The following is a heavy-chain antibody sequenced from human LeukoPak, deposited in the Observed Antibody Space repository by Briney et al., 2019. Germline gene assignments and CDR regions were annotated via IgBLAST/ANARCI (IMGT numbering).Heavy chain of an antibody. J-gene: IGHJ5*02. CDR1: GGSVSSSSYY. CDR3: ASLGTLRS. D-gene: IGHD7-27*01. Sequence: SETLPLTCTVSGGSVSSSSYYWGWIRQPPGKGLEWIGSISYSGTNYNNPSLKSRVSISIDTSKNQFSVKLTSVTAADTTMYYCASLGTLRSWGQGTLVTVSS. CDR2: ISYSGTN. V-gene: IGHV4-39*01.